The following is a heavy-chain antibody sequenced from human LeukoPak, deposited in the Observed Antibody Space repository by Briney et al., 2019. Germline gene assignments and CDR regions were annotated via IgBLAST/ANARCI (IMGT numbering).Heavy chain of an antibody. Sequence: SVKVSCKASGGTFSSYAISWVRQAPGQGLEWMGGIIPIFGTANYAQKFQGRVTITADESTSTAYMELRSLRSDDTAVYYCARGYSSSWYVAWQVWFDPWGQETLVTVSS. J-gene: IGHJ5*02. CDR1: GGTFSSYA. CDR3: ARGYSSSWYVAWQVWFDP. V-gene: IGHV1-69*01. D-gene: IGHD6-13*01. CDR2: IIPIFGTA.